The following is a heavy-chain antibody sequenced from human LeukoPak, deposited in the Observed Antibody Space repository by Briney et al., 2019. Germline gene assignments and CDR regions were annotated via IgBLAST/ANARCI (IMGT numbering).Heavy chain of an antibody. CDR3: AREGGSSWLQYYYYYGMDV. D-gene: IGHD6-13*01. Sequence: GGSLRLSCAASGFTFSSYSMEWVRPAQGQGLEWVSSISSSSSYIYYADSVKGRFTISRDNAKNSLYLQMNSLRAEDTAVYYCAREGGSSWLQYYYYYGMDVWGQGTTVTVSS. J-gene: IGHJ6*02. CDR2: ISSSSSYI. V-gene: IGHV3-21*01. CDR1: GFTFSSYS.